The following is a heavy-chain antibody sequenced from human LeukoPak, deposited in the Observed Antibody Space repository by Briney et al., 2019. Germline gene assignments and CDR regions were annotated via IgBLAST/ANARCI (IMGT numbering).Heavy chain of an antibody. D-gene: IGHD2-2*01. CDR1: GLTFSSYA. J-gene: IGHJ3*02. V-gene: IGHV3-30*03. CDR3: AALDCSSTSCYQNDDAFDI. Sequence: GGSLKLSCAVSGLTFSSYAMHWVRQAPGKGLEWVAVISYDGSNKYYAESVKGRFIISRDNSKNTLFLQMNSLRAEDTAVYYCAALDCSSTSCYQNDDAFDIWGQGTMVTVSS. CDR2: ISYDGSNK.